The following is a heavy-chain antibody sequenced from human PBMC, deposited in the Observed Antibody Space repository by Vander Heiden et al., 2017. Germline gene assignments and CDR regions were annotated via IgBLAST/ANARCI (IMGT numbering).Heavy chain of an antibody. CDR1: GGPFSSCA. V-gene: IGHV1-69*10. J-gene: IGHJ4*02. D-gene: IGHD7-27*01. CDR3: ASSLSSAGDLDY. CDR2: IIPILGIA. Sequence: QLPLVQSGAEVKKPGSSVKVSCKASGGPFSSCAISWVRQAPGQGLEWMGWIIPILGIANYEQKCQGRVTITAEKSTSTAYMELSSLRSEDTAVYYCASSLSSAGDLDYWGQGTLVTVSS.